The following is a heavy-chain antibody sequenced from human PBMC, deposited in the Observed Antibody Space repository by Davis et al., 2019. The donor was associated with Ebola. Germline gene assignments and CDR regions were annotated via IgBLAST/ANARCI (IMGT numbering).Heavy chain of an antibody. Sequence: GGSLRFSCAASGFTFSSYAMHWVSQAPGKGLERVAVISYDGSNKYYADSVKGRFTISRDNSKNTLYLQMNSLRAEDTAVYYCARGIGIGIAAAGSWGQGTLVTVSS. D-gene: IGHD6-13*01. J-gene: IGHJ4*02. CDR3: ARGIGIGIAAAGS. CDR2: ISYDGSNK. CDR1: GFTFSSYA. V-gene: IGHV3-30-3*01.